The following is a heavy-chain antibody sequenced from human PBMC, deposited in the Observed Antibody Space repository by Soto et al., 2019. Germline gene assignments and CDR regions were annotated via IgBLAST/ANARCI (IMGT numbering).Heavy chain of an antibody. J-gene: IGHJ6*02. CDR1: GGTFSSYA. D-gene: IGHD4-17*01. CDR3: ATTVTTYYYYYGMDV. CDR2: IIPIFGTA. Sequence: SVNVSCKASGGTFSSYAISWVRQAPGQGLEWMGGIIPIFGTANYAQKFQGRVTITADESTSTAYMELSSLRSEDTAVYYCATTVTTYYYYYGMDVWGQGTTVTVSS. V-gene: IGHV1-69*13.